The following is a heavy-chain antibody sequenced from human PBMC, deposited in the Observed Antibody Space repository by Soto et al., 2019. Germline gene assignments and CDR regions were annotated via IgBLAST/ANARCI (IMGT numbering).Heavy chain of an antibody. Sequence: QVQLQESGPRLVKPSQTLSLTCTVSGGSINTGGDYWGWIRQLPGEGLEWIGHVFYTRTAFYNPSLRSRSARSIDTSANPFFLQKMSVTGADSAIYYCARRLDDTVDTFCSWCDPWGEGILV. V-gene: IGHV4-31*03. CDR1: GGSINTGGDY. CDR3: ARRLDDTVDTFCSWCDP. CDR2: VFYTRTA. D-gene: IGHD3-9*01. J-gene: IGHJ5*02.